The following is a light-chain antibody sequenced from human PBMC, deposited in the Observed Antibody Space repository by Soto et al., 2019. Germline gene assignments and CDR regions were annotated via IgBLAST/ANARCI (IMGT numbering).Light chain of an antibody. V-gene: IGKV1-5*01. Sequence: DIQMTQSPSTLSASVGDRVTITCRASQSISSWLAWYQQKPGKAPKLLIYDASSLESGVPSRFSGSGSGTEFTLTISSLQPDDFATYYCQQYNSYPLTCGPGTKVDIK. CDR3: QQYNSYPLT. CDR1: QSISSW. CDR2: DAS. J-gene: IGKJ3*01.